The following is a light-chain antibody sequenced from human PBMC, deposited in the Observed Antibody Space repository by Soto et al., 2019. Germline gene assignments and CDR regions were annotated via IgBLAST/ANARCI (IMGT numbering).Light chain of an antibody. J-gene: IGKJ1*01. CDR1: QTISSW. V-gene: IGKV1-5*03. CDR3: QQFRT. CDR2: KAS. Sequence: DIQLTQSPYTLCGSVGASVTITCRASQTISSWLAWYQQKPGKAPKLLIYKASTLKSGVPSRFSGSGSGTEFTLTISSLQPDDFATYYCQQFRTFGQGTKVDIK.